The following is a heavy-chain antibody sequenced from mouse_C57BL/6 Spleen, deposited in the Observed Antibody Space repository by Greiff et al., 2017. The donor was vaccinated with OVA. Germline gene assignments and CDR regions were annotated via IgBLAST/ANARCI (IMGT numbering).Heavy chain of an antibody. J-gene: IGHJ1*03. D-gene: IGHD2-4*01. Sequence: EVQRVESGGDLVKPGGSLKLSCAASGFTFSSYGMSWVRQTPDKRLEWVATISSGGSYTYYPDSVKGRFTISRDNAKNTLYLQMSSLKSEDTAMYYCARYDYDGWYFDVWGTGTTVTVSS. CDR3: ARYDYDGWYFDV. CDR2: ISSGGSYT. CDR1: GFTFSSYG. V-gene: IGHV5-6*01.